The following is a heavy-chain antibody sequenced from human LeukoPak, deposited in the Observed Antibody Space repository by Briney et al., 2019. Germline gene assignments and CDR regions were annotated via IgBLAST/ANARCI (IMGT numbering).Heavy chain of an antibody. Sequence: PSETLSLTCTVSGGSISSSSYYWGWIRQPPGKGLEWIGSIYYSGSTYYNPSLKSRVTISVDTSKNQFSLKLSSVTAADTAVYYCARAPYGARFDYWGQGTLVTVSS. J-gene: IGHJ4*02. D-gene: IGHD3-10*01. CDR1: GGSISSSSYY. V-gene: IGHV4-39*01. CDR3: ARAPYGARFDY. CDR2: IYYSGST.